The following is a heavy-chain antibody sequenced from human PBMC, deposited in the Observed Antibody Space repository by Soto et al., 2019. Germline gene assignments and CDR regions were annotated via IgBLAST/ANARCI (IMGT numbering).Heavy chain of an antibody. V-gene: IGHV3-48*01. CDR1: GFTFSSFS. CDR2: ISNSGSSM. J-gene: IGHJ4*02. CDR3: ARDIAVDLDF. D-gene: IGHD6-19*01. Sequence: EVQLVESGGGLVQPGGSLRLSCVASGFTFSSFSMNWVRQAPGKGLEWVSFISNSGSSMYYADSVKGRFTISRDNAKNSLYLQMNSLRAEDTAVYYCARDIAVDLDFWGQGTLVTVSS.